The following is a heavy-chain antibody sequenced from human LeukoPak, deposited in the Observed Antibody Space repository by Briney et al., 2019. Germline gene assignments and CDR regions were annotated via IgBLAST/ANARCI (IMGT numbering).Heavy chain of an antibody. V-gene: IGHV3-21*01. CDR3: GTGYYDFWFFNY. CDR2: ISSSSSYI. J-gene: IGHJ4*02. Sequence: GGSLRLSCAASGFTFSSYSINWVRQAPGKGLEWVSSISSSSSYIYYADSVKGRFTISRDNAKNSLYLQMNSLRAEDTAVYYCGTGYYDFWFFNYWGQGTLVTVSS. CDR1: GFTFSSYS. D-gene: IGHD3-3*01.